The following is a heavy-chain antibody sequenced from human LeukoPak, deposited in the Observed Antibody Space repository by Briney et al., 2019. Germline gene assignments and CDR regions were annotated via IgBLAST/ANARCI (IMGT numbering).Heavy chain of an antibody. V-gene: IGHV4-34*01. D-gene: IGHD2-2*02. J-gene: IGHJ5*02. CDR3: ARGGYIVVVPAAITLYNWFDP. CDR1: GGSFSGYH. CDR2: INQSGST. Sequence: PSETLSLTCAVYGGSFSGYHWSWIRQPPGKGLEWIGEINQSGSTNYNPSLKSRVTISVDTSKNQFSLKLSSVTAADTAVYYCARGGYIVVVPAAITLYNWFDPWGQGTLVTVSS.